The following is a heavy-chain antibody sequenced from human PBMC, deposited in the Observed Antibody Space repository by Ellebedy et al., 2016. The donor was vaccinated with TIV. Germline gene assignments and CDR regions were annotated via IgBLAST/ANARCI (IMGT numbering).Heavy chain of an antibody. J-gene: IGHJ4*02. CDR2: IKTEVDGGTT. CDR1: GFTFSNAW. Sequence: GGSLRLSCAASGFTFSNAWMSWVRQAPGKGLEWVGRIKTEVDGGTTDYAAPVKGRFTISRDDSKDTSDLEMNSLKIEDAGIYYCTTKFNFWGQGTLVTVSS. V-gene: IGHV3-15*01. CDR3: TTKFNF.